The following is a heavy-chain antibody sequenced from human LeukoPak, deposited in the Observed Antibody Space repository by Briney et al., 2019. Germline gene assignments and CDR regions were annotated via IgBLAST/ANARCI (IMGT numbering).Heavy chain of an antibody. J-gene: IGHJ4*02. Sequence: SETLSLTCTVSGGSISSYYWSWIRQPPGKGLGWIGYIYYSGSTNYNPSLKSRVTISVDTSKNQFPLKLSSVTAADTAVYYCASSGYSSSSPNDYWGQGTLVTVSS. V-gene: IGHV4-59*01. CDR2: IYYSGST. CDR1: GGSISSYY. D-gene: IGHD6-13*01. CDR3: ASSGYSSSSPNDY.